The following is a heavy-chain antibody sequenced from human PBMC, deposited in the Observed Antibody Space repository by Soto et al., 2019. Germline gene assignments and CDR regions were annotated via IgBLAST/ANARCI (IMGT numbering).Heavy chain of an antibody. J-gene: IGHJ4*02. CDR3: ARESGSYYFDY. CDR1: GYTFTSYY. CDR2: INPSGGST. D-gene: IGHD1-26*01. Sequence: QVQLVQSGAEVKKPGASVKVSCKASGYTFTSYYMHWVRQAPGQGLEWMGIINPSGGSTSYAQKFQGXXTXTXXTSTSTVYRELSSLRSEDTAVYYCARESGSYYFDYWGQGPLVTVSS. V-gene: IGHV1-46*01.